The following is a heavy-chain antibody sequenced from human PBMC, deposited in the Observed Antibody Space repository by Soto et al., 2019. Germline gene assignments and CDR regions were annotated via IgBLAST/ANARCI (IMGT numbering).Heavy chain of an antibody. CDR1: GGSVSSGNYY. J-gene: IGHJ4*02. Sequence: QVQLQESGPGLMKPSETLSLTCTVSGGSVSSGNYYWSWIRQPPGTGLEGIGYFYSTGNTTYNPSLKCRITISIDASKNQFSLRLSSVTAADTAVYYCARRMYYSDGSNYSPFDYWGQGTLVTVSS. CDR3: ARRMYYSDGSNYSPFDY. D-gene: IGHD3-22*01. V-gene: IGHV4-61*01. CDR2: FYSTGNT.